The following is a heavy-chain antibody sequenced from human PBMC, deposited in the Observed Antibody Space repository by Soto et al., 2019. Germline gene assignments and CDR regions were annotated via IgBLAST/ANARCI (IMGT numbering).Heavy chain of an antibody. Sequence: EVQLVESGGGLVQPGGSLRLSCAASGFTFSSYDMHWVRQATGNGLEWVSAIGTAGDTYYPGSVKGRFTISRENAKNSLYLQMNSLRAEDTAVYYCARAIAAAGNAMDVWGQGTTVTVSS. J-gene: IGHJ6*02. CDR3: ARAIAAAGNAMDV. V-gene: IGHV3-13*01. D-gene: IGHD6-13*01. CDR2: IGTAGDT. CDR1: GFTFSSYD.